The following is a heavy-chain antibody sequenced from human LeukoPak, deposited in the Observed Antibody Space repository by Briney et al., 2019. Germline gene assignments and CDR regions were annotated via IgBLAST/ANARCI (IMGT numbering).Heavy chain of an antibody. CDR1: GASTSSSDYY. CDR3: ARIVGTTDYFEY. Sequence: SETLSLTRTVSGASTSSSDYYWGSTRQPPGKGLEWIWSIYYSGSTHYTPSLKTRVTISVDTSKNQFSLKLSSVTAADTAVYCCARIVGTTDYFEYWGQGTLVTVSS. J-gene: IGHJ4*02. D-gene: IGHD1-26*01. V-gene: IGHV4-39*01. CDR2: IYYSGST.